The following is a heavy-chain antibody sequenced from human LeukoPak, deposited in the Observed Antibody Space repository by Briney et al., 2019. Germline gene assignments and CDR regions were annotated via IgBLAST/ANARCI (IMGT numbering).Heavy chain of an antibody. CDR3: ARLPATASYYYYYMDV. V-gene: IGHV4-39*07. CDR2: FYYSGST. J-gene: IGHJ6*03. CDR1: GDSISSSSYY. Sequence: KASETLSLTCTVSGDSISSSSYYWGWIRQPPGKGLEWIGSFYYSGSTYYNPSLKSRVTISVDASKNQFSLKLTSVAAADAAVYYCARLPATASYYYYYMDVWGKGTTVTFSS.